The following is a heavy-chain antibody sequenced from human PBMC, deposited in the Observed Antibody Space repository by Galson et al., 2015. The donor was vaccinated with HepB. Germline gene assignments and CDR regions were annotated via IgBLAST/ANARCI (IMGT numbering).Heavy chain of an antibody. V-gene: IGHV1-69*13. CDR1: GGTFSSYA. CDR2: IIPIFGIA. J-gene: IGHJ6*02. CDR3: ARCAYYYDSSGYHQPYYYGMDV. D-gene: IGHD3-22*01. Sequence: SVKVSCKASGGTFSSYAISWVRQAPGQGLEWMGGIIPIFGIANYAQKFQGRVTITADESTSTAYMELSSLRSEDTAVYYCARCAYYYDSSGYHQPYYYGMDVWGQGTTVTVSS.